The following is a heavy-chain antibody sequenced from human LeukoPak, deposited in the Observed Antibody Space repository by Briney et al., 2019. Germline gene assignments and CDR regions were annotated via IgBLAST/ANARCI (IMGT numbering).Heavy chain of an antibody. Sequence: PGGSLRLSCAASGFTFSSYAMSWVRQTPGKGLEWVSAISGSGGSTYYADSVKGRLAISRDNSKNTLYLQMNSLRAEDTAVYYCAKGYSSSWTNYYYYYYMDVWGKGTTVTVSS. CDR1: GFTFSSYA. V-gene: IGHV3-23*01. CDR2: ISGSGGST. CDR3: AKGYSSSWTNYYYYYYMDV. J-gene: IGHJ6*03. D-gene: IGHD6-13*01.